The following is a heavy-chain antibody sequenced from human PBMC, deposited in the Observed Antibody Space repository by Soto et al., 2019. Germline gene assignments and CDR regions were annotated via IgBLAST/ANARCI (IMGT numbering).Heavy chain of an antibody. D-gene: IGHD3-10*01. Sequence: TTENLSLNCAVSGGSISGSNWWSWVRQPPGKGLEWIGEIYHSGSTNYNPSLKSRVTISVDKSKNQFSLKLSSVTAADTAVYYCARRITMVRGNYYYHGMDVCGQGTTVT. CDR2: IYHSGST. CDR3: ARRITMVRGNYYYHGMDV. V-gene: IGHV4-4*02. CDR1: GGSISGSNW. J-gene: IGHJ6*02.